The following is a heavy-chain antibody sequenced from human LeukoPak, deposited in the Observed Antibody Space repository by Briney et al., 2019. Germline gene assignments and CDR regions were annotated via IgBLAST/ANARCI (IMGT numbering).Heavy chain of an antibody. D-gene: IGHD6-19*01. J-gene: IGHJ6*02. CDR3: ARDGSIAVAGRYYYYYGMDV. V-gene: IGHV1-18*01. CDR1: GYTFTSYG. Sequence: APVKVSCKASGYTFTSYGISWVRQAPGQGLEWMGWISAYNGNTNYAQKLQGRVTMTTDTSTSTAYMELRSLRSDDTAVYYCARDGSIAVAGRYYYYYGMDVWGQGTTVTVSS. CDR2: ISAYNGNT.